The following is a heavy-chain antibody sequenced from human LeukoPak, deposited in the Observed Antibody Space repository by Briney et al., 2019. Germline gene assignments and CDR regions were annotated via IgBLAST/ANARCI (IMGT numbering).Heavy chain of an antibody. J-gene: IGHJ4*02. Sequence: QPGGSLRLSCAASGFTFSSYGMSWVRQAPGKGLEWVSAISGSGGSTYYADSVKGRFTISRDNSKNTLYLQMNSLRAEDTAVYYCAKAPHRAYYDYVWGSYFFDYWGQGTLVTVSS. V-gene: IGHV3-23*01. D-gene: IGHD3-16*01. CDR3: AKAPHRAYYDYVWGSYFFDY. CDR1: GFTFSSYG. CDR2: ISGSGGST.